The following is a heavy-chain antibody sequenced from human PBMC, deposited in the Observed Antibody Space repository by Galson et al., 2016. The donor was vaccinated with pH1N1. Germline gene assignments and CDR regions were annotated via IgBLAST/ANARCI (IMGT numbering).Heavy chain of an antibody. CDR2: IYYSGST. V-gene: IGHV4-39*07. CDR1: GGSISSSSYY. D-gene: IGHD1-26*01. J-gene: IGHJ3*02. Sequence: SETLSLTCTVSGGSISSSSYYWGWIRQLPGKGLEWIGSIYYSGSTYYNPSLKSRVTISLDTSKNEFSLKLSSVTAADTAVYYCARDYRELLGDGFDIWGQGTTVTVSA. CDR3: ARDYRELLGDGFDI.